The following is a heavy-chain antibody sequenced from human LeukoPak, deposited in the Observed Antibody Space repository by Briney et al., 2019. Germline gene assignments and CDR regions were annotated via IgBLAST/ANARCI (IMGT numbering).Heavy chain of an antibody. CDR1: GFTFSSFS. D-gene: IGHD6-13*01. CDR3: ASQTPAAAGTPLPYYYYYGMDV. V-gene: IGHV3-48*01. J-gene: IGHJ6*02. Sequence: PGGSLKLSCAASGFTFSSFSMNRVRQAPGKGLEWVSYISSSSSTIYYADSVKGRFTISRDNAKNSLYLQMNSLRAEDTAVYYCASQTPAAAGTPLPYYYYYGMDVWGQGTTVTVSS. CDR2: ISSSSSTI.